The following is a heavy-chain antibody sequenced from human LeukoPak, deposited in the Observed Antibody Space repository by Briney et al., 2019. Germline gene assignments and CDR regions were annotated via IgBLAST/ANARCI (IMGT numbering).Heavy chain of an antibody. J-gene: IGHJ4*02. CDR1: GGSISSYY. CDR2: IYYSGST. D-gene: IGHD6-13*01. Sequence: PSETLSLTCTVSGGSISSYYWSWIRQPPGKGLEWIGYIYYSGSTNYNPSLKSRVTISVDTSKNQFSLKLSSVTAADTAVYYCARGALGGSGWYDYWGQGTLVTVSS. CDR3: ARGALGGSGWYDY. V-gene: IGHV4-59*01.